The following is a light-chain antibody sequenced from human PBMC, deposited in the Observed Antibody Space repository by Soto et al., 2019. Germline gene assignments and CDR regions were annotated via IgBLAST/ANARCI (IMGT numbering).Light chain of an antibody. CDR1: SSDVGSYNL. J-gene: IGLJ1*01. Sequence: QSVLTQPASVSGSPGQSITISCTGTSSDVGSYNLVSWYQQHPGKAPKLMIYEGSKRPSGVSNRFSGSKSGNTASLTISGLQAEDAADYCCCSYAGSSTYVFGTGTQLTVL. CDR3: CSYAGSSTYV. V-gene: IGLV2-23*01. CDR2: EGS.